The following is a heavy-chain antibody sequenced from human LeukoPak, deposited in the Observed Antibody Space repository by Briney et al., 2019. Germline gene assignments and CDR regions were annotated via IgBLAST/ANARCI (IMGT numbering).Heavy chain of an antibody. CDR3: AELGITMIGGV. CDR1: GFTFSDSY. D-gene: IGHD3-10*02. CDR2: ISNSGSAI. J-gene: IGHJ6*04. V-gene: IGHV3-11*04. Sequence: GESLKISCAASGFTFSDSYMTWIRQAPGKGLEWVSYISNSGSAIYYADSVKGRFTISRDNAKNSLYLQMNSLRAEDTAVYYCAELGITMIGGVWGKGTTVTISS.